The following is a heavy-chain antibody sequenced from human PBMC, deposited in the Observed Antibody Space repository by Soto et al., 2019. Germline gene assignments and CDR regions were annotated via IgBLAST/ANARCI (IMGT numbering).Heavy chain of an antibody. D-gene: IGHD3-22*01. CDR3: ARDSGPESGYYGMDV. CDR2: IWYDGSNK. Sequence: GGSLRLSCAASGFTFSSYGMHWVRQAPGKGLEWVAVIWYDGSNKYYADSVKGRFTISRDNSKNTLYLQMNSLRAEDTAVYYCARDSGPESGYYGMDVWGRGTTVTVSS. J-gene: IGHJ6*02. CDR1: GFTFSSYG. V-gene: IGHV3-33*01.